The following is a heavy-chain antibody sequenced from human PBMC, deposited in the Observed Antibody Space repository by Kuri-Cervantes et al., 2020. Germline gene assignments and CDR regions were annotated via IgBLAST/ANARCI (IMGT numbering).Heavy chain of an antibody. CDR3: ARVEDTMVRGNYYYGMDV. V-gene: IGHV3-53*01. J-gene: IGHJ6*02. CDR2: IYSGGST. CDR1: GFTVSSNY. Sequence: GESLKISCAASGFTVSSNYMSWVRQAPGKGLERVSVIYSGGSTYYADSVKGRFTISRDNSKNTLYLQMNSLRAEDTAVYYCARVEDTMVRGNYYYGMDVWAKGPRSPSP. D-gene: IGHD3-10*01.